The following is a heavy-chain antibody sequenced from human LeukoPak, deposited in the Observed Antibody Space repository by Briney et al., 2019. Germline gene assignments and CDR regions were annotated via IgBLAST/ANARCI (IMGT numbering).Heavy chain of an antibody. V-gene: IGHV4-39*07. CDR2: IYYSGTT. CDR1: GGSISSTSHH. CDR3: ARESSSSPDY. Sequence: SETLSLTCTVSGGSISSTSHHWGWIRQPPGKGLEWIGSIYYSGTTYYKPSLRSRVTISIDTSKNQFSLRLTSVTAADMAVYYCARESSSSPDYWGQGTLVTVSS. J-gene: IGHJ4*02. D-gene: IGHD6-6*01.